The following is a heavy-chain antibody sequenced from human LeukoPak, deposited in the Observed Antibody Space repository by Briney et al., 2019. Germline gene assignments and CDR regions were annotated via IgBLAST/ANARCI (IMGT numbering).Heavy chain of an antibody. V-gene: IGHV3-23*01. Sequence: PGGSLRLSCAASGFTFSSYAMSWVRQAPGKGLEWVSAISGSGGSTYYADSVKGRFTISRDNSKNTLYLQMNSLRGEDTAVYYCAKALAWIQLWWDFDYWGQGTLVTVSS. D-gene: IGHD5-18*01. CDR1: GFTFSSYA. CDR3: AKALAWIQLWWDFDY. CDR2: ISGSGGST. J-gene: IGHJ4*02.